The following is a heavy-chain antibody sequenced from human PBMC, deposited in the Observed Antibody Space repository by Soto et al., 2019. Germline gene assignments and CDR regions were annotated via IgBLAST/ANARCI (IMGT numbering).Heavy chain of an antibody. CDR1: GYTFTGYY. Sequence: SVKVSCKASGYTFTGYYMHWVRQAPGQGLEWMGWINPNSGGTNYAQKFQGRVTMTRDTSISTAYMELSRLRSDDTAVYYCARDLITIFGVVLYTPYGMDVWGQGTTVTVSS. CDR2: INPNSGGT. CDR3: ARDLITIFGVVLYTPYGMDV. D-gene: IGHD3-3*01. V-gene: IGHV1-2*02. J-gene: IGHJ6*02.